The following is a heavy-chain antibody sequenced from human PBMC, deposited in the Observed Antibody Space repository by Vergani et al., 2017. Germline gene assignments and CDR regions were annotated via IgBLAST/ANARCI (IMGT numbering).Heavy chain of an antibody. CDR2: IISSSSYI. V-gene: IGHV3-21*01. J-gene: IGHJ6*02. CDR3: SRGGVYYYYYGMDV. CDR1: GFTFSSYS. D-gene: IGHD3-16*01. Sequence: EVQLVESGGGLVKPGGSLRLSCAASGFTFSSYSMNWVRQAPGKGLEWVSSIISSSSYIYYADSVKGRFTISSDNAENSLYLQMNSLRAEDTAVYYCSRGGVYYYYYGMDVWGQGTTVTVSS.